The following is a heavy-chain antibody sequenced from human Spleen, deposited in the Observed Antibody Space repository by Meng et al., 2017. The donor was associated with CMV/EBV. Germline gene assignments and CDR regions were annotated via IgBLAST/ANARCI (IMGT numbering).Heavy chain of an antibody. D-gene: IGHD6-6*01. V-gene: IGHV1-2*02. Sequence: ASVKVSCKASGYTFTAHYFHWVRQAPGQGLEWMGWIHPHRGDTNYAQKFQGRVTITADKSTSTAYMELSSLRSEDTAVYYCARDEGASSSSPYYYYYYGMDVWGQGTTVTVSS. CDR3: ARDEGASSSSPYYYYYYGMDV. CDR2: IHPHRGDT. J-gene: IGHJ6*02. CDR1: GYTFTAHY.